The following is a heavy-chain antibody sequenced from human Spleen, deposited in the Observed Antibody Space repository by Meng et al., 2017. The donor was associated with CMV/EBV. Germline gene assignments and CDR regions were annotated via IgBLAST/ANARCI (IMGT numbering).Heavy chain of an antibody. J-gene: IGHJ4*02. V-gene: IGHV1-2*02. CDR3: ARDNNWGPDY. CDR2: IHPHRGDT. D-gene: IGHD7-27*01. CDR1: GYTFTAQY. Sequence: ASVKVSCKASGYTFTAQYFPWVRQAPGQGLEWMGWIHPHRGDTNYAQQFQGRVTLTRDTSINTGYMELTRLTSDDTAVYYCARDNNWGPDYWGQGTLVTVSS.